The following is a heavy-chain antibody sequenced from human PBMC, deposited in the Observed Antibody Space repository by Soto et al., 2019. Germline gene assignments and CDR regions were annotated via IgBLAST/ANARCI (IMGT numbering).Heavy chain of an antibody. D-gene: IGHD1-1*01. CDR1: GFTFSSYG. CDR3: AKDGGWDGTTIYYFDY. V-gene: IGHV3-30*18. J-gene: IGHJ4*02. CDR2: ISYDGSNK. Sequence: QVQLVESGGGVVQPGRSLRLSCAASGFTFSSYGMHWVRQAPGKGLEWVAVISYDGSNKYYADSVKGRFTISRDNSKNTLYLQMNSLRAEDTAVYYCAKDGGWDGTTIYYFDYWGQGTLVTVPS.